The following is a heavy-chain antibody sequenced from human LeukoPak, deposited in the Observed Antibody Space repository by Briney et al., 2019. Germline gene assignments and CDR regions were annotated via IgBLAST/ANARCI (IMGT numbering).Heavy chain of an antibody. D-gene: IGHD6-13*01. CDR2: ISAYNGNT. V-gene: IGHV1-18*01. CDR1: GYTFTSYG. Sequence: ASVKVSCKASGYTFTSYGISWVRQAPGQGLEWMGWISAYNGNTNYAQKLQGRVTMTTDTSTSTAYMELRSLRSDDTAVYYCARSTGSSWSRGGWFDPWGQGTQVTVSS. J-gene: IGHJ5*02. CDR3: ARSTGSSWSRGGWFDP.